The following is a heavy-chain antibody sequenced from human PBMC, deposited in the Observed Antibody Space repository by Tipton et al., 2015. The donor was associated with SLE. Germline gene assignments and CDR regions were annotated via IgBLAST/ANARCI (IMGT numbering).Heavy chain of an antibody. V-gene: IGHV4-34*01. CDR3: ARDGGLNWYFDL. Sequence: TLSLTCAVYGGSFSGYYWSWIRQPPGKGLEWIGEINHSGSTNYNPSLKSRVTISVDTSKNQFSLKLSSVTAADTAVYYCARDGGLNWYFDLWGRGTLVTVSP. J-gene: IGHJ2*01. D-gene: IGHD3-16*01. CDR1: GGSFSGYY. CDR2: INHSGST.